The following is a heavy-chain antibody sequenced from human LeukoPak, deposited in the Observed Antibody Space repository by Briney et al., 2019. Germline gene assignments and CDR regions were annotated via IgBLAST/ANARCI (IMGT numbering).Heavy chain of an antibody. J-gene: IGHJ6*02. D-gene: IGHD3-9*01. Sequence: GGSLRLSCAASGFTFSSYSMNWVRQAPGKGLEWVSSISSSSSYIYYADSVKGRFTISRDNAKNSLYLQMNSLRAEDTAVYYCARDGYDILTCVDYYYYYGMDVWGQGSTVTVSS. V-gene: IGHV3-21*01. CDR3: ARDGYDILTCVDYYYYYGMDV. CDR2: ISSSSSYI. CDR1: GFTFSSYS.